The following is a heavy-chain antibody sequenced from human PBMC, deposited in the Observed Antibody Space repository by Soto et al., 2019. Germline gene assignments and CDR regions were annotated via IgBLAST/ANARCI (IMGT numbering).Heavy chain of an antibody. J-gene: IGHJ6*02. Sequence: GGSLRLSCAASGFTFSSYAMSWVRQAPGKGLECVSAISGSGGSTYYADSVKGRFTISRDNSKNTLYLQMNSLRAEDTAVYYCAKVGSSGWYEYYYYGMDVWGQGTTVTVSS. V-gene: IGHV3-23*01. D-gene: IGHD6-19*01. CDR1: GFTFSSYA. CDR3: AKVGSSGWYEYYYYGMDV. CDR2: ISGSGGST.